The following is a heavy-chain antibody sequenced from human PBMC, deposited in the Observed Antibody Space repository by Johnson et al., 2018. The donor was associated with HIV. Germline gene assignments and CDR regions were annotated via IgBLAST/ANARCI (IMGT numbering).Heavy chain of an antibody. V-gene: IGHV3-9*01. Sequence: VQLVESGGGLVQPGRYLRLSCAASGFTFDDYAMHWVRQAPGKGLEWVSGISGSGGRTGYADSVRGRFTISRDTAKNSLYLQMNSLRVEDTALYYCASVVAFEVRDLDYYDSTGSNDAFDIWGQGTMVTVSS. CDR2: ISGSGGRT. CDR3: ASVVAFEVRDLDYYDSTGSNDAFDI. CDR1: GFTFDDYA. D-gene: IGHD3-22*01. J-gene: IGHJ3*02.